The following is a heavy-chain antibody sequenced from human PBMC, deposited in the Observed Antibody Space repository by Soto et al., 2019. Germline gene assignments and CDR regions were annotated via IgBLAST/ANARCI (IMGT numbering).Heavy chain of an antibody. CDR1: GFTFSSYG. V-gene: IGHV3-33*01. Sequence: GGSLRLSCAASGFTFSSYGMHWVRQAPGKGLEWVAVIWYDGSNKYYADSVKGRFTISRDNSKNTLYLQMNSLRAEDTAVYYCAREGVASGYNYYYYYGMDVWGQGTTVTVSS. J-gene: IGHJ6*02. CDR3: AREGVASGYNYYYYYGMDV. CDR2: IWYDGSNK. D-gene: IGHD3-3*01.